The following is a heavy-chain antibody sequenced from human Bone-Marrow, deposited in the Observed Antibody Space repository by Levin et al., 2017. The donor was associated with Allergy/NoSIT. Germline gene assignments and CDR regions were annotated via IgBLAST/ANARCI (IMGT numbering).Heavy chain of an antibody. CDR2: ISSSSSYI. V-gene: IGHV3-21*01. CDR3: ARVPRWLQFVPDY. J-gene: IGHJ4*02. Sequence: SCAASGFTFSSYSMNWVRQAPGKGLEWVSSISSSSSYIYYADSVKGRFTISRDNAKNSLYLQMNSLRAEDTAVYYCARVPRWLQFVPDYWGQGTLVTVSS. CDR1: GFTFSSYS. D-gene: IGHD5-24*01.